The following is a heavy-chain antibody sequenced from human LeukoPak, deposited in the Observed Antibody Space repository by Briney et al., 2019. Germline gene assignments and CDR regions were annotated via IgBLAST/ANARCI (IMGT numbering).Heavy chain of an antibody. CDR2: INTDGSST. CDR1: GFTFSSYW. V-gene: IGHV3-74*01. CDR3: ARGRVAQDAFDI. J-gene: IGHJ3*02. Sequence: GGSLRLSCAASGFTFSSYWMHWVRQAPGKGLVWVSRINTDGSSTSYADSVKGRFTISRDNAKNTLYLQMNSLRAEDTAVYYCARGRVAQDAFDIWGQGTMVTVSS. D-gene: IGHD2-15*01.